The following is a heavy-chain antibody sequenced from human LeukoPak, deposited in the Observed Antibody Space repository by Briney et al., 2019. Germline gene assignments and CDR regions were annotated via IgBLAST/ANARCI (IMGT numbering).Heavy chain of an antibody. CDR1: GGSISSSSYY. CDR2: IYCSGGT. J-gene: IGHJ4*02. V-gene: IGHV4-39*01. Sequence: PSETLSLTCTVSGGSISSSSYYWGWIRQPPGKGLEWIGCIYCSGGTYYNPSLKRRVTISVDTSKNQFSLKLSSVTAADTAVYYCARHPRRYCSGGSCDLPDYWGQGTLVTVSS. D-gene: IGHD2-15*01. CDR3: ARHPRRYCSGGSCDLPDY.